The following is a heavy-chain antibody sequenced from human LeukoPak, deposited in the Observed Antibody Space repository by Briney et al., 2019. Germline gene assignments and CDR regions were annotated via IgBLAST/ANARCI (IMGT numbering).Heavy chain of an antibody. CDR3: ARFKVGSNTTQKNAFDI. V-gene: IGHV3-30*01. CDR1: GFTFSNYA. CDR2: ISFDATKE. D-gene: IGHD1-26*01. J-gene: IGHJ3*02. Sequence: GGSLRLSCAASGFTFSNYAMHWVRQAPGKGPEWVAVISFDATKEYFGKSVKGRFTISRDNSKSTLFLQMHSLRIEDTALYFCARFKVGSNTTQKNAFDIWGRGTVVTVSS.